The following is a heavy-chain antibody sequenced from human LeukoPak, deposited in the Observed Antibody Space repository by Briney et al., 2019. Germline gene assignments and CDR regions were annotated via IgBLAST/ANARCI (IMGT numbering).Heavy chain of an antibody. CDR1: GFTFSSYW. CDR3: ARGPLWFGELLNFVY. V-gene: IGHV3-7*01. D-gene: IGHD3-10*01. CDR2: IKQDGSEK. J-gene: IGHJ4*02. Sequence: GGSLRLSCAASGFTFSSYWMSWVRQAPGKGLEWVANIKQDGSEKYYVDSVKGRFTISRDNAKNSLYLQMNSLRAEDTAVYYCARGPLWFGELLNFVYWGQGTLVTVSS.